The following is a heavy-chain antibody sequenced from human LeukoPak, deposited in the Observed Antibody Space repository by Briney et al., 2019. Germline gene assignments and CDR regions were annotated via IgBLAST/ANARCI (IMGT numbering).Heavy chain of an antibody. Sequence: SETLSLTCTVSGGSISSYYWSWIRQPPGKGLEWIGYIYYSGSTNYNPSLKSRVTISVDTSKSQFSLRLTSVTAADTAIYYCARQVGGWYSNMGYLDSWGQGTQVTVSS. J-gene: IGHJ4*02. CDR3: ARQVGGWYSNMGYLDS. CDR1: GGSISSYY. V-gene: IGHV4-59*08. CDR2: IYYSGST. D-gene: IGHD4-11*01.